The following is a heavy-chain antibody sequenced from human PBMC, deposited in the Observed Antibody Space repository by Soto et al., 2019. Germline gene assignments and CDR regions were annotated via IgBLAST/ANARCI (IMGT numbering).Heavy chain of an antibody. J-gene: IGHJ4*02. D-gene: IGHD3-10*01. CDR1: GYTFAIYG. V-gene: IGHV1-18*01. Sequence: VQLVQSGAEVKEPGASVKVSCKASGYTFAIYGISWVRQAPGQGLEWMGWVSGYNGLTKYAQKFHDRVRMATDTSTTTAYMELRSLRSDDTAVYFCARDDHYGSQAFYKTPWYDYWGQGTQVTVSS. CDR2: VSGYNGLT. CDR3: ARDDHYGSQAFYKTPWYDY.